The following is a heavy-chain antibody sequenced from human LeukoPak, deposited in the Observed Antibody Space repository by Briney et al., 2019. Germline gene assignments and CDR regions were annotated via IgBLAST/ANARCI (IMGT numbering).Heavy chain of an antibody. CDR3: AKSAYYDASGYYREYYFDY. CDR2: ISGSGGST. V-gene: IGHV3-23*01. CDR1: GFSFSNYA. D-gene: IGHD3-22*01. Sequence: PGGSLRLSCVSSGFSFSNYAMSWVRQAPGKGLEWVSSISGSGGSTHYADSVKGRFTISRDKTKNTLYLQMNSLRAEDTAVYYCAKSAYYDASGYYREYYFDYWGQGTPVTVSS. J-gene: IGHJ4*02.